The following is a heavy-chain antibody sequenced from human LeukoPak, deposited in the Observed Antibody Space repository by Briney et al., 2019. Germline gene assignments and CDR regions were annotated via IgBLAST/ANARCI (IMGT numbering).Heavy chain of an antibody. CDR3: AKDYDILTGYSIGYYFDY. CDR2: ISYDGSNR. Sequence: GGSLRLSCAASGFDFSGYGMHWVRQAPGKGLEWVAVISYDGSNRYYGDSVKGRFTIYRDNSKNTLYLQMNSLRAEDSAVYYCAKDYDILTGYSIGYYFDYWGQGTLVTVSS. J-gene: IGHJ4*02. D-gene: IGHD3-9*01. V-gene: IGHV3-30*18. CDR1: GFDFSGYG.